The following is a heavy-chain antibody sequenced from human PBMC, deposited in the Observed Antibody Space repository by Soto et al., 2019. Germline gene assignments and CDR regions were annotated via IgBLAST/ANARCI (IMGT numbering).Heavy chain of an antibody. V-gene: IGHV3-30*18. J-gene: IGHJ4*02. CDR1: GFTFSNYG. D-gene: IGHD6-13*01. Sequence: QVQLAESGGGVVQPGRSLRLSCVASGFTFSNYGMHWVRQAPGKGLEWVTIISYDGSNQNYADSVKGRFTISRDNSKNTVYLQMNSLRSEDTAVNYCAKGSSTWYYPHFDYWGQGTLVTVSS. CDR3: AKGSSTWYYPHFDY. CDR2: ISYDGSNQ.